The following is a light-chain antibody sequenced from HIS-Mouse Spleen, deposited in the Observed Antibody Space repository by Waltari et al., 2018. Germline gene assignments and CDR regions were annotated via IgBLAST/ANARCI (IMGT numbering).Light chain of an antibody. CDR2: WAS. J-gene: IGKJ4*01. CDR3: QQYYSTPLT. V-gene: IGKV4-1*01. Sequence: DIVMTQSPDSLAVSLGERGTINCKSSQSVLYSSNNKNYLAWYQQKPGQPPKLLNYWASSRESGVPDRFSGSGSETDFTLTISSLQAEDVAVYSCQQYYSTPLTLGGGTKVEIK. CDR1: QSVLYSSNNKNY.